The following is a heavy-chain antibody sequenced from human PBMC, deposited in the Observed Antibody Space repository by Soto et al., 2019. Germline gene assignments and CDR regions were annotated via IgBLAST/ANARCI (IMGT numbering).Heavy chain of an antibody. V-gene: IGHV4-39*01. D-gene: IGHD4-17*01. CDR3: VGGRPYRDYMFPPSAH. Sequence: QLQLQESGPGLVKPSETLSLSCTVSGGSVSSSSYYWAWIRQPPGKGLEWIGSISYSGSTYYNASLKSRVTISVDTSKSQFSLRLSSVTAADTAVYYCVGGRPYRDYMFPPSAHWGQGTLVTVSS. CDR2: ISYSGST. J-gene: IGHJ4*02. CDR1: GGSVSSSSYY.